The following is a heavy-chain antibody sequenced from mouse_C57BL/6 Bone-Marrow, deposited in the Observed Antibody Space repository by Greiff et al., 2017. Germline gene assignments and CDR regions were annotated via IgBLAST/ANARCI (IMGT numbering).Heavy chain of an antibody. D-gene: IGHD3-2*02. Sequence: VQLKESGGGLVKPGGSLKLSYAASGFTFSSYAMSWVRQTPEKRLEWVATISDGGSYTYYPDNVKGRFTISRDNAKNNLYLQMSHLKSEDTAMYYCARDRGQLRLNYVDYWGQGTTLTVSS. CDR2: ISDGGSYT. CDR3: ARDRGQLRLNYVDY. J-gene: IGHJ2*01. CDR1: GFTFSSYA. V-gene: IGHV5-4*01.